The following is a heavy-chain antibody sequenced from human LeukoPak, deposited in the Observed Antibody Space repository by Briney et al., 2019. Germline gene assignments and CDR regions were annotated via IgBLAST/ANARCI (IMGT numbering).Heavy chain of an antibody. Sequence: SQTLSLTCTVSGGSISSGGYYWSWIRQHPGKGLEWIGYIYYSGSTYYNPSLKSRVTVSVDTSKNQFSLKLSSVTAADTAVYYCARSPQRYYYDSSGYYFIDYWGQGTLVTVSS. CDR3: ARSPQRYYYDSSGYYFIDY. J-gene: IGHJ4*02. D-gene: IGHD3-22*01. CDR2: IYYSGST. CDR1: GGSISSGGYY. V-gene: IGHV4-30-4*08.